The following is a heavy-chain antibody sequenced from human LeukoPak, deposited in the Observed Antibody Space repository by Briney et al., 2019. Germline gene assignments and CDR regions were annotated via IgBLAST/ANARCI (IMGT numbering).Heavy chain of an antibody. CDR2: INPSGGST. V-gene: IGHV1-46*01. CDR3: AREDVVLVDAVRYYYYGMDV. J-gene: IGHJ6*02. CDR1: GYNFISYY. Sequence: GASVKVSCNASGYNFISYYMHWVRQAPGQGLEWMGIINPSGGSTSYAQKFQDRVTMTRDTSTSTVYMELSSLKSEDTAVYYCAREDVVLVDAVRYYYYGMDVWGQGTTVTVSS. D-gene: IGHD2-8*01.